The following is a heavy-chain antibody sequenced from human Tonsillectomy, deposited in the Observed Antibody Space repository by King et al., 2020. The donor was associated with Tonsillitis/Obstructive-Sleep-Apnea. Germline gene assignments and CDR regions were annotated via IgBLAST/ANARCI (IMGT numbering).Heavy chain of an antibody. CDR3: AREGATGGGRPYWYFDL. CDR2: TYYRAKWDL. CDR1: GDSVSINSAA. J-gene: IGHJ2*01. V-gene: IGHV6-1*01. D-gene: IGHD3-16*01. Sequence: VQLQQSGPGLVKPSQTLSLTCAISGDSVSINSAALTWIRQSPSRGLEWLGRTYYRAKWDLDYAISVKSRITINPDTSKNQFSLQLNSVTPEDTAVYYCAREGATGGGRPYWYFDLWGRGTLVTVSS.